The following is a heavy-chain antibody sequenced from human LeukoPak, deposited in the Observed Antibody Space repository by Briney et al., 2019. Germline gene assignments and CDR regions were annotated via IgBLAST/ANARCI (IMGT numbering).Heavy chain of an antibody. CDR2: ISAYNGST. V-gene: IGHV1-18*01. Sequence: ASVKVSCKASGYTFTSFGISWVRQAPGQGLEWMGWISAYNGSTNYAQKLQGRVTMTTDTSTSTAYMELRSLRSDDTAVYYCARDPYYDFWSGSHGGWFDPWGQGTLVTVSS. CDR3: ARDPYYDFWSGSHGGWFDP. D-gene: IGHD3-3*01. J-gene: IGHJ5*02. CDR1: GYTFTSFG.